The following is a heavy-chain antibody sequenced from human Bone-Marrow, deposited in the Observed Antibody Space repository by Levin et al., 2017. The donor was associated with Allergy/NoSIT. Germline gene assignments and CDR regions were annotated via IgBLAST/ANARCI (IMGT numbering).Heavy chain of an antibody. CDR1: GDRVSSNSAA. CDR2: TYYRSKWYN. V-gene: IGHV6-1*01. D-gene: IGHD7-27*01. Sequence: PSETLSLTCAISGDRVSSNSAAWYWIRQSPSRGLEWLGRTYYRSKWYNDYAVSVKSRIIINPDTSKNQFSLQLNSVTPEDTAVYYCARVWGSGYYHGVDVWGQGTTVTVSS. J-gene: IGHJ6*02. CDR3: ARVWGSGYYHGVDV.